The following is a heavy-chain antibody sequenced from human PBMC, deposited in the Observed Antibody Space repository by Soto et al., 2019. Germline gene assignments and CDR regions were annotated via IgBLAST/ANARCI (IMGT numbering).Heavy chain of an antibody. D-gene: IGHD4-17*01. CDR2: IYYSGST. J-gene: IGHJ4*02. Sequence: SETLSLTCTVSGGSISSGGYYWSWIRQHPGKGLEWIGYIYYSGSTYYNPSLKSRVTISVDTSKNQFSLKLSSVTAADTAVYYCASGIYGYFDYWGQGTLVTVSS. CDR3: ASGIYGYFDY. V-gene: IGHV4-31*03. CDR1: GGSISSGGYY.